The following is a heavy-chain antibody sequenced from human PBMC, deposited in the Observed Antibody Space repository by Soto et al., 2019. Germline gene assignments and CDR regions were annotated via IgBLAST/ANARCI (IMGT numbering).Heavy chain of an antibody. J-gene: IGHJ6*03. V-gene: IGHV3-7*01. CDR3: VKIAAPPDYYYYYMDV. D-gene: IGHD6-6*01. Sequence: EVQLAESGGGLVQPGGSLRLSCAASGFTFNNHWMTWVRQAPGKGLEWVANIKQDGSEKYYVDPVKGRFTISRDNAKNTLYLQMNSLRVEHTALYYCVKIAAPPDYYYYYMDVWGNGTTVTVSS. CDR2: IKQDGSEK. CDR1: GFTFNNHW.